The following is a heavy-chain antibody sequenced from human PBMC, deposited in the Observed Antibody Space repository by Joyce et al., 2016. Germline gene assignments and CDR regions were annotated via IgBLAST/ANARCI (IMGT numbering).Heavy chain of an antibody. Sequence: QVHLVQSGAEVKKPGASVRLSCRASGYTFYNHAIHGVRQAPGQSLEWVGWINAGNGKTKYSQKLPGRVTITRNTSASTAYLELSSLISKDSAVYFCARDRQLVYDYWGPGTLVTVSS. V-gene: IGHV1-3*01. CDR2: INAGNGKT. CDR3: ARDRQLVYDY. D-gene: IGHD6-6*01. CDR1: GYTFYNHA. J-gene: IGHJ4*02.